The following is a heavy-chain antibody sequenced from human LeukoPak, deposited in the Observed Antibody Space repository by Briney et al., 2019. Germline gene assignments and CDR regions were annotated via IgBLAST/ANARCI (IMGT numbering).Heavy chain of an antibody. J-gene: IGHJ4*02. D-gene: IGHD6-13*01. CDR1: GGSLSSYH. Sequence: SETLSLTCTLSGGSLSSYHWSWFRLPPGKGLEWVGHVFYTGKAVYNPSLTGRVTISGDTSKNQFSLRLASVTAADTAAYYCARLSRGAGAAKTFDYWGQGILVTVSS. CDR2: VFYTGKA. V-gene: IGHV4-59*08. CDR3: ARLSRGAGAAKTFDY.